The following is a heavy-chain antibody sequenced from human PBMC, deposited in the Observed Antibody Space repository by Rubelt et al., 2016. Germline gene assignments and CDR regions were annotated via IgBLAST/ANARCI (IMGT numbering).Heavy chain of an antibody. CDR2: ISGSGGST. V-gene: IGHV3-23*01. J-gene: IGHJ3*02. CDR3: ARAYSSSAGRDAFDI. CDR1: GFTFNSYA. Sequence: EVQLLESGGGLEQPGGSLRLSCAASGFTFNSYAMSWVRQAPGKGLEWVSGISGSGGSTYYADSVKGRFTISRDNAKNYLYLQMNSRRPEDTAVYYCARAYSSSAGRDAFDIWGQGTMVTVSS. D-gene: IGHD6-13*01.